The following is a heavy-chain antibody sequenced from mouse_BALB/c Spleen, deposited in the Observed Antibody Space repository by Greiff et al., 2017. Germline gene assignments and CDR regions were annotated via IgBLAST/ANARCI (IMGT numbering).Heavy chain of an antibody. V-gene: IGHV3-2*02. CDR2: ISYSGST. CDR3: GRDGDYEGYDMDD. Sequence: ESGPGLVKPSQSLSLTCTVTGYSITSDYAWNWIRQFPGNKLEWMGYISYSGSTSYNPSLKSRISITRDTSKNQFFLQLNSVTTEDTATYYCGRDGDYEGYDMDDWGQGTSVTVSS. D-gene: IGHD2-13*01. CDR1: GYSITSDYA. J-gene: IGHJ4*01.